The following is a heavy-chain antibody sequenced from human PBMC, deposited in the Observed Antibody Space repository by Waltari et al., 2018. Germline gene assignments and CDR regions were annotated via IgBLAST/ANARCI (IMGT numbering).Heavy chain of an antibody. V-gene: IGHV3-23*01. CDR3: AKGGTFYPDWFDP. CDR1: GFTFSSFA. J-gene: IGHJ5*01. D-gene: IGHD1-1*01. CDR2: ICGSGDST. Sequence: EVQLLESGGDLVQPGGSLRLSCVASGFTFSSFAMNGVRQAQGKGREVVSAICGSGDSTEYAVSGKGRYTISRENAKDTVYLQMNSLRAEDTAVYYCAKGGTFYPDWFDPWGQGTLVAVSS.